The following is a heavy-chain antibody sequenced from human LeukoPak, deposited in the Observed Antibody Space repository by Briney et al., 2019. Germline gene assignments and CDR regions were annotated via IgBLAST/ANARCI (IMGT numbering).Heavy chain of an antibody. Sequence: PGGSLRLSCAASGFAFSSYAMSWVRQAPGKGLEWVSAISGSGGSTYYADSVKGRFTISRDNSKNTLYLQMNSLRAEDTAVYYCAKVRYCSSTSCQDRGAFDIWGQGTMVTVSS. CDR2: ISGSGGST. J-gene: IGHJ3*02. V-gene: IGHV3-23*01. CDR1: GFAFSSYA. D-gene: IGHD2-2*01. CDR3: AKVRYCSSTSCQDRGAFDI.